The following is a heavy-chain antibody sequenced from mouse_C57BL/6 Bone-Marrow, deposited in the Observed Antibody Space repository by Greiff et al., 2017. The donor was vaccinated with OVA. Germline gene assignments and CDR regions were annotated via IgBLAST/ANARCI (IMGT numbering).Heavy chain of an antibody. D-gene: IGHD2-1*01. CDR3: ARDGNGWYFDV. J-gene: IGHJ1*03. V-gene: IGHV1-69*01. Sequence: QVQLKQPGAELVMPGASVKLSCKASGYTFTSYWMHWVKQRPGQGLEWIGEIDPSDSYTTYNQKFKGKSTLTVDKSSSTAYMQLSSLTSEDSAVYYCARDGNGWYFDVWGTGTTVTVSS. CDR2: IDPSDSYT. CDR1: GYTFTSYW.